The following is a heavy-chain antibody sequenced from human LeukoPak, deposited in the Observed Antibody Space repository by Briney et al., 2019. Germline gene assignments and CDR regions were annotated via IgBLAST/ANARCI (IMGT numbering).Heavy chain of an antibody. CDR3: ARDQYCTSTGCYPYFHF. Sequence: ASVKVSCKASGYTFIGYYIHWVRQAPGQGLEWMGSINPTSGVTNYAQKFQGRVTMTRDTSISTAYMELSSLRSDDTAVCYCARDQYCTSTGCYPYFHFWGQGTLVTVSS. CDR1: GYTFIGYY. J-gene: IGHJ4*02. CDR2: INPTSGVT. D-gene: IGHD2-2*01. V-gene: IGHV1-2*02.